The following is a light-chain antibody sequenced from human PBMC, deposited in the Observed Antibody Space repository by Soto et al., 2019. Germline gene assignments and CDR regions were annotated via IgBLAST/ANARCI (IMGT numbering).Light chain of an antibody. V-gene: IGKV1-9*01. CDR3: QQLFDSPIT. CDR2: AAS. Sequence: ESVTITRRASQVISTSLAWYQVKPGKAPKLLIYAASTLESGVPSRFSATVSGTEFSLTITSLQPEDFATYYCQQLFDSPITFGQGTRLEIK. CDR1: QVISTS. J-gene: IGKJ5*01.